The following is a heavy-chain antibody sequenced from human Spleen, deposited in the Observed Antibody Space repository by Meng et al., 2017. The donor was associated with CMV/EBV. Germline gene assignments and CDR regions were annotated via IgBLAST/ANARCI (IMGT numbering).Heavy chain of an antibody. CDR1: GFTFNSYS. D-gene: IGHD2-21*01. V-gene: IGHV3-21*06. Sequence: GESLKISCAASGFTFNSYSMNWVRQAPGKGLEWVSSISSTGSYIYYSDSVKGRFTISRDNAKSSLYLQMISLRAEDSALYYCAYCGASQCYHSDFWGQGTLVTVSS. CDR2: ISSTGSYI. CDR3: AYCGASQCYHSDF. J-gene: IGHJ4*02.